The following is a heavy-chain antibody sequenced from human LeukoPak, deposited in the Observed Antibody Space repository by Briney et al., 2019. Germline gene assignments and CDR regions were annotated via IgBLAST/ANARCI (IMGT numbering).Heavy chain of an antibody. J-gene: IGHJ4*02. D-gene: IGHD1-26*01. Sequence: GASLQISYKGSGSSFTSSWIGWVRPLPGKGLERMGIIYPGDSDTRYSPSFQGQVTISAEKSISTAYLQWGSLKASDTAMYYCARASGSYLVYWGQGTLVTVSS. CDR1: GSSFTSSW. V-gene: IGHV5-51*01. CDR3: ARASGSYLVY. CDR2: IYPGDSDT.